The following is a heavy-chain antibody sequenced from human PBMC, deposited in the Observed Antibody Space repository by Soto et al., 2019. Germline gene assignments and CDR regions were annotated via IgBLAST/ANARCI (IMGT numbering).Heavy chain of an antibody. CDR2: ISAYYGST. CDR1: GYTFTDFG. V-gene: IGHV1-18*01. Sequence: QVQLVQSGPEVKKPGASVKVSCKASGYTFTDFGLIWVRQAPGQGPEWMGWISAYYGSTNYAQKFQARVTMTRDTSTNTVYMELRTLTSDDTAMYYCAIDMPAYCSNSACLPGYWGQGTQVTVSS. D-gene: IGHD2-2*01. J-gene: IGHJ4*02. CDR3: AIDMPAYCSNSACLPGY.